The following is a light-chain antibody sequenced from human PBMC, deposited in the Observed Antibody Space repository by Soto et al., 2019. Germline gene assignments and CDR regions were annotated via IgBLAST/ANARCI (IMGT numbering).Light chain of an antibody. CDR1: QGIGND. J-gene: IGKJ1*01. CDR3: LQLYNFSWT. V-gene: IGKV1-6*01. CDR2: AAS. Sequence: ALPLTQSPSSPSASVGDRVTISCRASQGIGNDLAWYQQKPGKAPRLLIFAASNLQSGVPSRFSGSGSGTDFTLTISRLQPEDFATYYCLQLYNFSWTFGQGTKVDIK.